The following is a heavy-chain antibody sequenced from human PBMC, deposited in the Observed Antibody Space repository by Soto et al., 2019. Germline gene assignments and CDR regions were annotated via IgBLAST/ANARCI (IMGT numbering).Heavy chain of an antibody. D-gene: IGHD3-10*01. Sequence: ASVKVSCKVSGYTLTELSMQWVRQAPGKGLERMGGFDPEDGETIYAQKFQGRVTMTEDTATDTAYMELSSLRSEDTAVYYCATEAWFGRPAPLDYWGQGTLVTVSS. CDR2: FDPEDGET. J-gene: IGHJ4*02. V-gene: IGHV1-24*01. CDR1: GYTLTELS. CDR3: ATEAWFGRPAPLDY.